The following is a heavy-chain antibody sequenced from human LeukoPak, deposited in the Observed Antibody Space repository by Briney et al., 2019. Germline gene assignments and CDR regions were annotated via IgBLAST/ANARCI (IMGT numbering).Heavy chain of an antibody. Sequence: LEWVSYISSSSSTIYYADSVKGRFTISRDNAKNSLYLQVNSLRDEDTAVYYCAREQGGMDVWGQGTTVTVSS. CDR3: AREQGGMDV. J-gene: IGHJ6*02. CDR2: ISSSSSTI. V-gene: IGHV3-48*02.